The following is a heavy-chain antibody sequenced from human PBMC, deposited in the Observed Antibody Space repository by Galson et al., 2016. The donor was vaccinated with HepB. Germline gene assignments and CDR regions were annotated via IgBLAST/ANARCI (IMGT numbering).Heavy chain of an antibody. V-gene: IGHV4-39*01. CDR3: ARHYEYGDYLDY. Sequence: SETLSLTCTVSGGSIDNSNHYWGWIRQPPGMGLEWIGGIYYSGRTNYRSSLKSRVSISVDTSKNEFSLRLTSVTAADTALYYCARHYEYGDYLDYWGQGTLVTVSS. CDR2: IYYSGRT. J-gene: IGHJ4*02. D-gene: IGHD4/OR15-4a*01. CDR1: GGSIDNSNHY.